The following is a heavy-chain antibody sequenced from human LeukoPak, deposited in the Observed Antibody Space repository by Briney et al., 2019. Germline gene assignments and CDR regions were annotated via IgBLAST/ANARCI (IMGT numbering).Heavy chain of an antibody. CDR3: ARDPGGTLRFLEWFRFDP. Sequence: SETLSLTCTVSGGSISSSSYYWGWIRQPPGKGLEWIGSIYYSGSTYYNPSLRSRVTISVDTSKNQFSLKLSSVTAADTAVYYCARDPGGTLRFLEWFRFDPWGQGTLATVSS. J-gene: IGHJ5*02. D-gene: IGHD3-3*01. CDR2: IYYSGST. V-gene: IGHV4-39*07. CDR1: GGSISSSSYY.